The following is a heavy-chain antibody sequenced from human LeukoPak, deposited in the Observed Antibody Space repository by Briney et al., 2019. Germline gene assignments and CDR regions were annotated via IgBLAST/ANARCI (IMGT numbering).Heavy chain of an antibody. CDR2: IKQDGSEK. CDR1: GFTFSSSW. J-gene: IGHJ4*02. Sequence: GGSLRLSCVASGFTFSSSWMSWVRQAPGKGLEWVANIKQDGSEKSHVESVRGRFTISRDNAKNSLYLQLNSLRAEDTALYYCARDNPPDYWDQGTLVTVSS. CDR3: ARDNPPDY. V-gene: IGHV3-7*03.